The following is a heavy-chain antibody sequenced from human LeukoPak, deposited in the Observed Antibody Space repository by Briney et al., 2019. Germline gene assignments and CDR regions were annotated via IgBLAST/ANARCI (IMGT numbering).Heavy chain of an antibody. Sequence: ASVKVSCKASGYTFTSYGISWVRQAPGQGLEWMGWISAYNGNTNYAQKLQGGVTMTTDTSTSTAYMELRSLRSDGTAVYYCARDGYCSGGSCYSYYYYGMDVWGQGTTVTVSS. J-gene: IGHJ6*02. CDR1: GYTFTSYG. CDR3: ARDGYCSGGSCYSYYYYGMDV. V-gene: IGHV1-18*01. D-gene: IGHD2-15*01. CDR2: ISAYNGNT.